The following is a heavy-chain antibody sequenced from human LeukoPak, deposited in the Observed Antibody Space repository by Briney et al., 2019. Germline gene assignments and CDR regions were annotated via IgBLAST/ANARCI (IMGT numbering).Heavy chain of an antibody. CDR1: GFTFSSYS. CDR2: ISSSSSTI. CDR3: ARLAWLDY. V-gene: IGHV3-48*01. D-gene: IGHD5-12*01. J-gene: IGHJ4*02. Sequence: GGSLRLSCAASGFTFSSYSMNWVRQAPGKGLEWVSYISSSSSTIYYAASVKGRFTISRDNAKNSLYLQMNSLRAEDTAVYYCARLAWLDYWGQGTLVTVSS.